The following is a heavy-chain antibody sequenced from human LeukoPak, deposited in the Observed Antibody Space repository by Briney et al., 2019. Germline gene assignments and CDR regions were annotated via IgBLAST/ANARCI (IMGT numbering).Heavy chain of an antibody. J-gene: IGHJ4*02. V-gene: IGHV1-18*01. CDR2: ISAYNGNT. CDR1: GYTFTSYG. D-gene: IGHD3-22*01. CDR3: ARDPHPPYYYDSSGYYY. Sequence: ASVKVSCKASGYTFTSYGISWVRQAPGQGLEWMGWISAYNGNTNYAQKLQGRVTMTTDTSTSTAYMELRSLRSDDTAVYYCARDPHPPYYYDSSGYYYWGQGTLVTVSS.